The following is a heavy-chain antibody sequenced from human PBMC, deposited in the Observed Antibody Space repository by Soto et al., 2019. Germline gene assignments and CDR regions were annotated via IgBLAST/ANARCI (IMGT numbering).Heavy chain of an antibody. CDR2: INPNSGGT. CDR3: ARGHYYDSSGYYHAFFDY. V-gene: IGHV1-2*04. D-gene: IGHD3-22*01. CDR1: GYTFTGYY. Sequence: SVKVSCKASGYTFTGYYMHWVRQAPGQGLEWMGWINPNSGGTNYAQKFQGWVTMTRDTSISTAYMELSSLRSEDTAVYYCARGHYYDSSGYYHAFFDYWGQGTLVTVSS. J-gene: IGHJ4*02.